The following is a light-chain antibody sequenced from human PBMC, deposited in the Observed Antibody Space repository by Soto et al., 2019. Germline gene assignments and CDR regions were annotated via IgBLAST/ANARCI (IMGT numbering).Light chain of an antibody. CDR3: CSYAGNNTLV. Sequence: QSALTQPASVSGSPGQSITISCTGTRSNVGSYNFVSWYRQYTGKAPELIIYEVSQRPSTFFNRFSGSKSGNTASLTVSGLQSDVEADYYCCSYAGNNTLVFGGGTKLTVL. V-gene: IGLV2-23*02. J-gene: IGLJ3*02. CDR1: RSNVGSYNF. CDR2: EVS.